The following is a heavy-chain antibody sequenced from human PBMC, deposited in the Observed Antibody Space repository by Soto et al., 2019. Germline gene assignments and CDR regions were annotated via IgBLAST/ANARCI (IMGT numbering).Heavy chain of an antibody. CDR3: AASIFYYGMDV. V-gene: IGHV5-51*01. CDR2: IYPGDSDT. CDR1: GYTFTNYW. Sequence: PRESLKISCKGSGYTFTNYWIGWVRQMPGKGLEWMGIIYPGDSDTKYNPSFQGQVTISPDKSITTTYLQWSSLKASDTAIYYCAASIFYYGMDVWGQGTTVTVSS. J-gene: IGHJ6*02.